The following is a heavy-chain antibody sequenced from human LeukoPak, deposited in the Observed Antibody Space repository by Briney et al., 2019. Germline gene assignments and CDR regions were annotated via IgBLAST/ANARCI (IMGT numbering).Heavy chain of an antibody. CDR1: GFTFSSYG. CDR2: ISYDGSNK. D-gene: IGHD2-21*02. J-gene: IGHJ4*02. V-gene: IGHV3-30*03. CDR3: ARELSDIDY. Sequence: PGGSLRLSCAASGFTFSSYGMHWVRQAPGKGLEWVAVISYDGSNKYYADSVKGRFTISRDNSKNTLYLQMNSLRAEDTAVYYCARELSDIDYWGQGTLVTVSS.